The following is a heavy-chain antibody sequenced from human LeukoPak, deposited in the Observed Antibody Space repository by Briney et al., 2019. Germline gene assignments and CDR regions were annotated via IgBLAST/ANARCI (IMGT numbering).Heavy chain of an antibody. CDR1: GFIFSGYS. V-gene: IGHV3-48*01. D-gene: IGHD3-10*02. J-gene: IGHJ5*02. CDR2: ISSSSSTI. Sequence: PGGSLRLSCAASGFIFSGYSMNWVRQAPGKGLEWVSYISSSSSTIYYADSVKGRFTISRDNAKNSLYLQMNSLRAEDTAVYYCALRMFGAGSFWFDPWGQGTLVTVSS. CDR3: ALRMFGAGSFWFDP.